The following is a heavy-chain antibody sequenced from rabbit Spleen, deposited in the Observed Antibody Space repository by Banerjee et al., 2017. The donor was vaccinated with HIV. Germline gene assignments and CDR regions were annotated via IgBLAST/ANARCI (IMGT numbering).Heavy chain of an antibody. CDR2: INAATAKP. CDR3: ARDLLGVIGWNFYL. CDR1: GFSFSDRDV. J-gene: IGHJ4*01. V-gene: IGHV1S45*01. Sequence: QEQLVESGRGLVKPEGSLTLTCKASGFSFSDRDVMCWVRQAPGKGLEWIACINAATAKPVYATWAKGRFTISRTSSTTVTLRMTSLTAADRATYFCARDLLGVIGWNFYLWGQGTLVTVS. D-gene: IGHD1-1*01.